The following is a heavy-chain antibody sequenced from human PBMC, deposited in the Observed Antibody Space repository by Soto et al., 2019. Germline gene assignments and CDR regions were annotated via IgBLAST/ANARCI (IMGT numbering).Heavy chain of an antibody. D-gene: IGHD5-18*01. CDR3: AKSLATYSYGTNPYYYYGMDV. CDR2: ISYDGSNK. V-gene: IGHV3-30*18. CDR1: GFTFSSYG. Sequence: QVQLVESGGGVVQPGRSLRLSCAASGFTFSSYGMHWVRQAPGKGLEGVAGISYDGSNKYYADSVKGRFTISRDNSKNTLYMQMNSQRAEDTAVYYCAKSLATYSYGTNPYYYYGMDVLGQGTTVTVSS. J-gene: IGHJ6*02.